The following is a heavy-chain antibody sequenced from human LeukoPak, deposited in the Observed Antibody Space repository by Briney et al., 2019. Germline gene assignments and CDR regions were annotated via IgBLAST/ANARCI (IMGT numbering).Heavy chain of an antibody. CDR1: GGSISSGGYS. Sequence: PSQTLSLTCAVSGGSISSGGYSWSWIRQPPGKGLEWIGYIYHSGSTYYNPSLKSRVTISVDRSKNQFSLKLSSMTAADTAVYYCASRLGSGWFDPWGQGTLVTVSS. CDR2: IYHSGST. V-gene: IGHV4-30-2*01. D-gene: IGHD7-27*01. J-gene: IGHJ5*02. CDR3: ASRLGSGWFDP.